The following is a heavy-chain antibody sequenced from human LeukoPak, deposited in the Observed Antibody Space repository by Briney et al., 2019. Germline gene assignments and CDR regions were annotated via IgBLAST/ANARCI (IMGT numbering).Heavy chain of an antibody. D-gene: IGHD1-1*01. CDR2: IKPDGNQI. V-gene: IGHV3-7*01. CDR1: GFTFSTYW. J-gene: IGHJ4*02. Sequence: GGSLRLTCAASGFTFSTYWMTWVRQAPGKGLEWVANIKPDGNQIYYVDSVKGRFTISRDNAKNSLYLQMNSLRAEDTAVYYCARDLNWETYWGQGTLVTVSS. CDR3: ARDLNWETY.